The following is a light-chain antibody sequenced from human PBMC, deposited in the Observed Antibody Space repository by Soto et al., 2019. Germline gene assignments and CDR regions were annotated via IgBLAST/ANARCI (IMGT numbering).Light chain of an antibody. CDR2: DVT. V-gene: IGLV2-8*01. J-gene: IGLJ1*01. Sequence: QSALTQPPSVSGSPGQSVTISCTGTTSDVGGYNHVSWYQHHPGKVPKLIIYDVTKRPSGVPDRFSGSKSGNTASLTVSGLQAADEADYFCKSYAGSNTYVFGSGTKVTVL. CDR1: TSDVGGYNH. CDR3: KSYAGSNTYV.